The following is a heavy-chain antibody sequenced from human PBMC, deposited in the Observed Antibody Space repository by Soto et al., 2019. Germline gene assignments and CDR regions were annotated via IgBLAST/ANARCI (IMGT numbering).Heavy chain of an antibody. D-gene: IGHD2-21*02. CDR1: GFTFSSYA. Sequence: QVQLVESGGGVVQPGRSLRLSCAASGFTFSSYAMHWVRQAPGKGLEWVAVISYDGSNKYYADSVKGRFTISRDNSKNTLYLQMNTLRAEDTAVYYCARYIVVVTATYAFDIWGQRTMVTVSS. CDR2: ISYDGSNK. J-gene: IGHJ3*02. V-gene: IGHV3-30-3*01. CDR3: ARYIVVVTATYAFDI.